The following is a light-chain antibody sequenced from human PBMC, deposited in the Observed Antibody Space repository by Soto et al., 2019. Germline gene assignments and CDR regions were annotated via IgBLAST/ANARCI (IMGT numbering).Light chain of an antibody. CDR1: RSISSW. J-gene: IGKJ5*01. Sequence: DILMTQSPSTLSASLGDRATVTCRASRSISSWLAWYQQKPGKAPKLLIYGASSLESGIPSRFSGSGSGTEFTLTISSLQPEDFATYYCQQYNSYRLTFGQGTRLEIK. CDR2: GAS. V-gene: IGKV1-5*03. CDR3: QQYNSYRLT.